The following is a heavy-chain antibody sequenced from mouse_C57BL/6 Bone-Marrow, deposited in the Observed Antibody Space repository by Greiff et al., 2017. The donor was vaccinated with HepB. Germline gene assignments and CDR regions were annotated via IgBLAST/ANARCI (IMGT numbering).Heavy chain of an antibody. CDR3: ARHEEEWGNYPWYFDV. V-gene: IGHV1-62-2*01. Sequence: VQRVESGAELVKPGASVKLSCKASGYTFTEYTIHWVKQRSGQGLEWIGWFYPGSGSIKYNEKFKDKATLTADKSSSTVYMELSRLSSEDSAVYFCARHEEEWGNYPWYFDVWGTGTTVTVSS. CDR1: GYTFTEYT. CDR2: FYPGSGSI. D-gene: IGHD2-1*01. J-gene: IGHJ1*03.